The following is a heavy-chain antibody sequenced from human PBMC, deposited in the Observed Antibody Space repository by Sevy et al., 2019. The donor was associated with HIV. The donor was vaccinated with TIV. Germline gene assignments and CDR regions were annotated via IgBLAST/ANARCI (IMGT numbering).Heavy chain of an antibody. CDR3: ARDTGKNY. CDR2: MHSGGNT. Sequence: AESLSLTCTVSGASITTYYWSWFRQPAGKGLERIGRMHSGGNTNYNPSLQGRVTMSLDTSKNQFSLTLDFVTAADAAVYYCARDTGKNYWGQGILVTVSS. J-gene: IGHJ4*02. V-gene: IGHV4-4*07. D-gene: IGHD2-8*02. CDR1: GASITTYY.